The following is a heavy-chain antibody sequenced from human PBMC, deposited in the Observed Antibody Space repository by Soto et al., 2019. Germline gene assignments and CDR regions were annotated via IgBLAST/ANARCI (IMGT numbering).Heavy chain of an antibody. CDR1: GGSISSSNW. D-gene: IGHD1-26*01. V-gene: IGHV4-4*02. CDR2: IYHSGST. Sequence: PSETLSLTCAVSGGSISSSNWWSWVRQPPGKGLEWIGEIYHSGSTNYNPSLKSRVTISVDKSKNQFSLKLSSVTAADTAVYYCARVLLRGYEVGAPTQIDYWGQGTRVTVSS. J-gene: IGHJ4*02. CDR3: ARVLLRGYEVGAPTQIDY.